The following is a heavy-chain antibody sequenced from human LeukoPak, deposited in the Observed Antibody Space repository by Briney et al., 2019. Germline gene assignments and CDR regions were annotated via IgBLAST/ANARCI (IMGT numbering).Heavy chain of an antibody. CDR1: GFTFGDYA. D-gene: IGHD1-26*01. CDR2: IRSKAYGGTA. Sequence: GGSLRLSCTASGFTFGDYAMSWVRQAPGKGLEWVGFIRSKAYGGTAEYAASVKGRFTISRDDSKGIAYLQMNSLKTEDTAVYYCTKSGTAIVGTTAAYYFDYWGQGTLVTVSS. V-gene: IGHV3-49*04. CDR3: TKSGTAIVGTTAAYYFDY. J-gene: IGHJ4*02.